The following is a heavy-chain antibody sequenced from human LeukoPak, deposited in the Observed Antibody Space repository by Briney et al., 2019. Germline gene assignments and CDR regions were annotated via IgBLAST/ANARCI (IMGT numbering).Heavy chain of an antibody. Sequence: ASVKVSCKASGYTFTSYGISWVRQAPGQGLEWMGWISAYNGNTNYAQKPQGRVTMTTDTSTSTAYMELRSLRSDDTAVYYCARAASGYDFYYYYMDVWGKGTTVTVSS. CDR1: GYTFTSYG. D-gene: IGHD5-12*01. V-gene: IGHV1-18*01. CDR3: ARAASGYDFYYYYMDV. CDR2: ISAYNGNT. J-gene: IGHJ6*03.